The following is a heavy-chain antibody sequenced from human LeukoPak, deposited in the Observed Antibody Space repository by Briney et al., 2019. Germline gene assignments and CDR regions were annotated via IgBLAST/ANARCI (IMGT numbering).Heavy chain of an antibody. Sequence: GASVKVSCKASGGTFSSYAISWVRQAPGQGLEWMGGIIPIFGTANYAQKFQGRVTITADESTSTAYMELSSLRSEDTAVYYCARGHYGSGSYYPYYYYYYMDVWGKGTTVTISS. V-gene: IGHV1-69*13. D-gene: IGHD3-10*01. CDR2: IIPIFGTA. CDR1: GGTFSSYA. CDR3: ARGHYGSGSYYPYYYYYYMDV. J-gene: IGHJ6*03.